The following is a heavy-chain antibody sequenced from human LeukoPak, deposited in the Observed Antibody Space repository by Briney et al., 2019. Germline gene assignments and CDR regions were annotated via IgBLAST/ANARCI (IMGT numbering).Heavy chain of an antibody. D-gene: IGHD3-16*01. CDR2: ISSNSGGT. Sequence: ASVKVSCKASGYTFTGYCIHWVRQAPGQGLEWMGRISSNSGGTNYAQKFQGRVTMTRDTSISTAYMELSSLRSDDTAVYYCARAVGAFNSGWFDFWGQGTLVTVSS. V-gene: IGHV1-2*06. CDR3: ARAVGAFNSGWFDF. J-gene: IGHJ5*01. CDR1: GYTFTGYC.